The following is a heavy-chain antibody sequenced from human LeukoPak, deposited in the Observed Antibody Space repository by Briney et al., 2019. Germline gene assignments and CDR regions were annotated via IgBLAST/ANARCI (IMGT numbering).Heavy chain of an antibody. CDR1: GFTFSSYA. J-gene: IGHJ4*02. CDR3: ARGEGSGIAVAGY. V-gene: IGHV3-30-3*01. Sequence: GGSLRPSCAASGFTFSSYAMHWVRQAPGKGLEWVAVISYDGSNNYYADSVKGRFTISRDNSKNTLYLQMNSLRAEDTAVYYCARGEGSGIAVAGYWGQGTLVTVSS. D-gene: IGHD6-19*01. CDR2: ISYDGSNN.